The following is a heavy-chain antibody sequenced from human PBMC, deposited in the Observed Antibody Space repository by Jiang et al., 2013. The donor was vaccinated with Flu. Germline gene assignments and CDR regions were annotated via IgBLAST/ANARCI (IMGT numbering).Heavy chain of an antibody. Sequence: GPGLVKPSGTLSLTCVVSGGSIRSSNWWSWVRQPPGKGLEWIGEISHSGNTNYNPSLKSRVSISEDKSKNQFSLRLSFVTAADTAVYYCARVVVGGIGNSEDGYFDHWGQGTLVTVSS. CDR3: ARVVVGGIGNSEDGYFDH. CDR1: GGSIRSSNW. CDR2: ISHSGNT. J-gene: IGHJ4*02. V-gene: IGHV4-4*02. D-gene: IGHD1-26*01.